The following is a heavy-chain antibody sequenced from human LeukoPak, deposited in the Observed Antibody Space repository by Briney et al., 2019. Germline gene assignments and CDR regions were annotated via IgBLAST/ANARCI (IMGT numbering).Heavy chain of an antibody. Sequence: NPGRSLRLSCAASGFTFSSYNMNWVRQAPGKGLEWVSSISSSSNYMYYADSVKGRFTISRDNAKNSLYLQMNSLRAEDTAVYYCARMGYGDYHHDYWGQGTLVTVSS. CDR3: ARMGYGDYHHDY. CDR1: GFTFSSYN. J-gene: IGHJ4*02. CDR2: ISSSSNYM. V-gene: IGHV3-21*01. D-gene: IGHD4-17*01.